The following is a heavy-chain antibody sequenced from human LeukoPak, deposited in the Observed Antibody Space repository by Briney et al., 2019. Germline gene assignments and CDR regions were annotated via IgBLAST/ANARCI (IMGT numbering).Heavy chain of an antibody. Sequence: GGSLMLSCAASGFTFSSYAMHWVRQAPGKGLEWVAVISYDGSNKYYSDSVKGRFTISRDNSNNTLYLQMNSPRAEDTAVYYCARDRATAHSWGVPPARYYGMDLWGQGTTVPVSS. CDR3: ARDRATAHSWGVPPARYYGMDL. D-gene: IGHD2-2*01. V-gene: IGHV3-30-3*01. CDR1: GFTFSSYA. CDR2: ISYDGSNK. J-gene: IGHJ6*02.